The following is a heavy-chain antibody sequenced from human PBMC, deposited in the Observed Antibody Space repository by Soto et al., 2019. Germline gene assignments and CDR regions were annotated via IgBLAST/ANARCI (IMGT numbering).Heavy chain of an antibody. CDR3: AKSLLIWFGERYALDV. D-gene: IGHD3-10*01. CDR2: IRSKTNNYAT. Sequence: PGESLKISCAASGLTFSDSAIHWVRQASGKGLEWVGRIRSKTNNYATTYAASVKGRFTISRDDSKNTAYLQMDSLRREDTAVFYCAKSLLIWFGERYALDVWGQGTTVTVSS. V-gene: IGHV3-73*01. CDR1: GLTFSDSA. J-gene: IGHJ6*02.